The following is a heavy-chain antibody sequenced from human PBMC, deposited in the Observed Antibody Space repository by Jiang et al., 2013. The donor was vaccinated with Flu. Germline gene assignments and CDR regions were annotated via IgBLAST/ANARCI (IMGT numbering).Heavy chain of an antibody. CDR3: ARGYGSGTFFVSSSLDY. V-gene: IGHV3-21*01. D-gene: IGHD3-10*01. CDR1: GFTFNTYS. J-gene: IGHJ4*02. CDR2: ISGWSASNK. Sequence: VQLVESGGGLVKPGESLRLSCAASGFTFNTYSMNWVRQAPGKGLEWVSSISGWSASNKYYSDSVKGRFIISRDNAKNSLYLQMNSLRAEDTAVYYCARGYGSGTFFVSSSLDYWAEGGLVTVSS.